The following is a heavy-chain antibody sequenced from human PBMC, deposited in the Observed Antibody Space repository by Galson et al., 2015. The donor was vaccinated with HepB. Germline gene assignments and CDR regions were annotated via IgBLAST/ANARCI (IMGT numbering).Heavy chain of an antibody. J-gene: IGHJ4*02. CDR1: GYTFTTYT. CDR3: AREGWGLSYFDY. Sequence: SVKVSCKASGYTFTTYTISWVRRAPGQGLEWMGWISAYNGNTNYAQKFQGRVTMTTDTSTSTAYMELRSLRSDDTAVYYCAREGWGLSYFDYWGQGSLATVSS. V-gene: IGHV1-18*01. CDR2: ISAYNGNT. D-gene: IGHD1-26*01.